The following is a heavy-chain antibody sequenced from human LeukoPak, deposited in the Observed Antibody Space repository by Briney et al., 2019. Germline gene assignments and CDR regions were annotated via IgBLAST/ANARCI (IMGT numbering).Heavy chain of an antibody. J-gene: IGHJ4*02. CDR3: AKGFCSGSCHGGYFDY. D-gene: IGHD2-15*01. CDR1: GLTFNSYA. V-gene: IGHV3-23*01. Sequence: GGSLTLSCAASGLTFNSYAMSWVRQAPGKGLEWVSAISASGTNTYYADSVKGRFTISRDNSKNTLYLQVNSLRVDDTTVYYCAKGFCSGSCHGGYFDYWGQGTLVTVSS. CDR2: ISASGTNT.